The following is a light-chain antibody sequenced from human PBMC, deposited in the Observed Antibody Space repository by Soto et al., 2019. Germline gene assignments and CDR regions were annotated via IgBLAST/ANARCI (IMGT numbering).Light chain of an antibody. J-gene: IGKJ1*01. CDR3: QQYYSYPLT. CDR2: AAS. Sequence: AIRLTQSPSSFSASTGDRVTITCRASQGISSYFAWYQQQPGKAPKLLIYAASTLQSGVPTRFSSSGAGTDFTLTISCLQSEDFATYYWQQYYSYPLTFGQGTKVDIK. CDR1: QGISSY. V-gene: IGKV1-8*01.